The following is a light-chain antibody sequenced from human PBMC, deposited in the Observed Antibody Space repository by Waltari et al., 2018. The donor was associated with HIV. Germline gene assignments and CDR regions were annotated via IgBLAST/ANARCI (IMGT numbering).Light chain of an antibody. CDR3: GGDHGTGSNFVYV. CDR2: VGPGGIVG. Sequence: QPVLTQPPSTSASLGSSVTPTCTLRSSYNTYRVDLYQQRPGKGPRFVMRVGPGGIVGSKGDGIPDRFSARGSGLNRYLTIKNIQEEDESDYHCGGDHGTGSNFVYVFGPGTTVTVL. CDR1: SSYNTYR. J-gene: IGLJ1*01. V-gene: IGLV9-49*02.